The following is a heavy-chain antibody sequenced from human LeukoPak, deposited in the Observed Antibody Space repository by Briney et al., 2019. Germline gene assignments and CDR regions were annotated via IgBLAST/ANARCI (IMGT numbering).Heavy chain of an antibody. D-gene: IGHD6-13*01. CDR1: GGSISSYY. Sequence: SETLSLTCTVSGGSISSYYWSWIRQPPGKGLEWIGYIYYSGSTNYNPPLKSRVTISVDTSKNQFSLKLSSVTAADTAVYYCARGEWQQLVGTTWGQGTLVTVSS. V-gene: IGHV4-59*01. CDR2: IYYSGST. J-gene: IGHJ5*02. CDR3: ARGEWQQLVGTT.